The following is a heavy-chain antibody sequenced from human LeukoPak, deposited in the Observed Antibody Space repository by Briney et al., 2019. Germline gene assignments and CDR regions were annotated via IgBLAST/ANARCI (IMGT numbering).Heavy chain of an antibody. CDR1: GFNFSSYG. V-gene: IGHV3-23*01. CDR2: ISGSGGST. CDR3: AKAPGPFDY. Sequence: GFLRLSCAASGFNFSSYGLSWVRQAPGKGLEWVSAISGSGGSTYYADSVKGRFTISRDNSKNTLYLQMNSLRAEDTAVYYCAKAPGPFDYWGQGTLVTVSS. J-gene: IGHJ4*02.